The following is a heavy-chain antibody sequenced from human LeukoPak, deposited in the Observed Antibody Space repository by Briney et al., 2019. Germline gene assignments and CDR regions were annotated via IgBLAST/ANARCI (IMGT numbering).Heavy chain of an antibody. J-gene: IGHJ6*02. V-gene: IGHV3-23*01. CDR1: GFTFSNYA. Sequence: PGGSLRLSCAASGFTFSNYAMSWVRQAPGRGLEWVSAISGSAGSTYNADSVKGRFTISRDNSKNTLYLQMNSLIPEDTAVYYCAKSPFPWVHYGVDVWGQGTTVTVSS. CDR2: ISGSAGST. CDR3: AKSPFPWVHYGVDV.